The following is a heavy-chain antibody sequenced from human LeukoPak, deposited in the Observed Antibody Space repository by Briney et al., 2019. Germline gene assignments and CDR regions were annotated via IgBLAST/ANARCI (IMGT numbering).Heavy chain of an antibody. J-gene: IGHJ4*02. CDR1: GLTFSSYG. CDR2: ISYDGSNK. Sequence: PGRSLRLSCAASGLTFSSYGMHWVRQAPGKGLEWVAVISYDGSNKYYADSVKGRFTISRDNSKNTLYLQMNSLRAEDTAVYYCAKHPTVTAWRGYFDYWGQGTLVTVSS. D-gene: IGHD4-17*01. CDR3: AKHPTVTAWRGYFDY. V-gene: IGHV3-30*18.